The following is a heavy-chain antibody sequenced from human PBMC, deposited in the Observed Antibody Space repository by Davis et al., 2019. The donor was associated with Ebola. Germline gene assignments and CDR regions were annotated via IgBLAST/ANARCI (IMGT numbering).Heavy chain of an antibody. CDR3: AKWGISDY. J-gene: IGHJ4*02. D-gene: IGHD1-14*01. CDR2: ISYDGSNK. Sequence: GESLKISCAASGFTLSSFGMHWVRQAPGKGLEWVAVISYDGSNKYYADSVKGRFTISRDNSKNTLYLQMNSLRAEDTAVYYCAKWGISDYWGQGTLVTVSS. V-gene: IGHV3-30*18. CDR1: GFTLSSFG.